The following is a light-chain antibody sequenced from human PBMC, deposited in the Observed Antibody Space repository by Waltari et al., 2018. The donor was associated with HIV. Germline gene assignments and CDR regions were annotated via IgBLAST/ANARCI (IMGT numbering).Light chain of an antibody. CDR2: GAS. Sequence: DIQLTQSPSFLSASVGDGVTITCRATQSISSYLNWYQQKLGAAPKLLIYGASTLQSGVPSRISGSGSGTDFTLTINNLQPEDFAIYYCQQSYSTPYTFGQGTKVEIK. CDR3: QQSYSTPYT. J-gene: IGKJ2*01. CDR1: QSISSY. V-gene: IGKV1-39*01.